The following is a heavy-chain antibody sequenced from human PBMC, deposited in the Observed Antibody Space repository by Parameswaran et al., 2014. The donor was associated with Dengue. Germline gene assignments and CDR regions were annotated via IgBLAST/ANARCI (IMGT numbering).Heavy chain of an antibody. J-gene: IGHJ4*02. D-gene: IGHD3-3*02. V-gene: IGHV1-58*01. CDR3: AVEYLLAGG. Sequence: WVRQAPGQRLEWIGWIVVGSGETNYAPSFDERVTITRDMSTSTAYMELSGLRFEDTAVYFCAVEYLLAGGWGQGTPVTVSS. CDR2: IVVGSGET.